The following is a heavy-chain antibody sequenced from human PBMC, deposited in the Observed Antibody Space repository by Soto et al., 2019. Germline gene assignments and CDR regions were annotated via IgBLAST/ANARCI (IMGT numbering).Heavy chain of an antibody. CDR1: GFTFDDYA. V-gene: IGHV3-9*01. CDR2: ISWNSGSI. Sequence: EVQLVESGGGLVQPGRSLRLSCAASGFTFDDYAMHWVRQAPGKGLEWVSGISWNSGSIGYADSVKGRFTISRDNAENSLYLQMNSLRAEDTALYYCAKALGYCSSTSCQHYFDYWGQGTLVTVSS. CDR3: AKALGYCSSTSCQHYFDY. D-gene: IGHD2-2*01. J-gene: IGHJ4*02.